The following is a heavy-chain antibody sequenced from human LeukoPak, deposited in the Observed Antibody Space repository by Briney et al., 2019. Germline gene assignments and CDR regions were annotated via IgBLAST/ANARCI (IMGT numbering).Heavy chain of an antibody. V-gene: IGHV3-43D*03. D-gene: IGHD6-19*01. CDR2: ISWHGETT. CDR3: AKDSKAVTGTGNIDY. CDR1: GFPFDDYG. Sequence: PGGSLRLSCAASGFPFDDYGMLWVRQAPGKGLEWVSFISWHGETTSYSDSVKGRFTISRDNSKNSLYLQMNSLRAQDTALYYCAKDSKAVTGTGNIDYWGQGTLVTVSS. J-gene: IGHJ4*02.